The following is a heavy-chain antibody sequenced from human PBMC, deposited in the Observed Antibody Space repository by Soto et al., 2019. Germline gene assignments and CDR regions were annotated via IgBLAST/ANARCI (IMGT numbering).Heavy chain of an antibody. Sequence: KTSETLSLTCTVSGDSLSRADYCWSWIRQAPGKGLEWIGYICYGGSTYHSPSLKSRTSMSVDTSKKQFSLTLTSVTAADTAVYYCAREERGLFDYWGQGXLVTVSS. J-gene: IGHJ4*02. CDR1: GDSLSRADYC. V-gene: IGHV4-30-4*08. CDR2: ICYGGST. CDR3: AREERGLFDY.